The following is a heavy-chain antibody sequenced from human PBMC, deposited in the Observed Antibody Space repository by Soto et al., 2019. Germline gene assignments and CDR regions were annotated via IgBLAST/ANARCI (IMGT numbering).Heavy chain of an antibody. Sequence: PGGSLRLSCAASGFTFGSCAMSWVRQAPGKGLEWVSAISGGAFNTYYADSVKGRFTITRDNSKNMLYLQMNSLRAEDTAVYYFSIYSSGRYPLYYWGQGTLVTVSS. J-gene: IGHJ4*02. CDR2: ISGGAFNT. CDR3: SIYSSGRYPLYY. CDR1: GFTFGSCA. V-gene: IGHV3-23*01. D-gene: IGHD6-19*01.